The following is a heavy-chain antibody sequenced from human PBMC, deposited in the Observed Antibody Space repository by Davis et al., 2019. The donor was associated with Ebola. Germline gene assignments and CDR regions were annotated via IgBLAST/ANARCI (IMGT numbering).Heavy chain of an antibody. V-gene: IGHV3-21*01. J-gene: IGHJ4*02. CDR3: ATSESFFDYAAYFHN. Sequence: GESLKISRAASGFPFSSYTMNWVRQAPGKGLEWVSSISSDGSYIFYADSAKGRFSISRDNAKNSLDLQMNSLKAEDTAVYFCATSESFFDYAAYFHNWGQGTLLTVSS. CDR2: ISSDGSYI. D-gene: IGHD3-16*01. CDR1: GFPFSSYT.